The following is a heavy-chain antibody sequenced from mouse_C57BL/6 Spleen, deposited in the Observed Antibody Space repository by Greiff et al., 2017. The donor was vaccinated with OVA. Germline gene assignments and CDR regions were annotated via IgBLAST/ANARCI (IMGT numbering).Heavy chain of an antibody. V-gene: IGHV1-61*01. J-gene: IGHJ3*01. CDR3: ARNWDFRGFAY. Sequence: QVQLQQPGAELVRPGSSVKLSCKASGYTFTSYWMDWVKQRPGQGLEWIGNIYPSDSETHYNQKFKDKATLTVDKSSSTAYMQLSSLTSEDSAVYYGARNWDFRGFAYWGQGTLVTVSA. D-gene: IGHD4-1*01. CDR2: IYPSDSET. CDR1: GYTFTSYW.